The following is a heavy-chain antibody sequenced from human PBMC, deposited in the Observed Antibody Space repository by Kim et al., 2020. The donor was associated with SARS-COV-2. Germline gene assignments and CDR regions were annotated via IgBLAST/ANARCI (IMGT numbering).Heavy chain of an antibody. Sequence: AASVKGQVTISGDNAKNSLYLQMNSLRAEDTAVYYCARDYYDSSGRFDYWGQGTLVTVSS. CDR3: ARDYYDSSGRFDY. D-gene: IGHD3-22*01. J-gene: IGHJ4*02. V-gene: IGHV3-21*01.